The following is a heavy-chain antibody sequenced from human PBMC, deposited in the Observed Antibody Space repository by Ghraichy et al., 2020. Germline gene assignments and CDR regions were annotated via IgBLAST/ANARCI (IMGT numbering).Heavy chain of an antibody. D-gene: IGHD6-19*01. CDR3: ARDLGGGWYFDY. CDR1: GFIFSGYW. Sequence: GGSLRLSCAASGFIFSGYWMTWVRQAPGKGPEWVANIKKDGSEKYYVDSVKGRFTISRDNAKNSLYLQMISLRAEDTAVYYCARDLGGGWYFDYWGQGALVTVSS. CDR2: IKKDGSEK. V-gene: IGHV3-7*01. J-gene: IGHJ4*02.